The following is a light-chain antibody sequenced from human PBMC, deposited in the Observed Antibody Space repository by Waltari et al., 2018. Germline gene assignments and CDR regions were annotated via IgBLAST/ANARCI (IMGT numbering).Light chain of an antibody. CDR3: QNHERLPAM. CDR1: QRVSRY. J-gene: IGKJ1*01. Sequence: EIVLTQSPGPLSLSPGERATLSCRASQRVSRYLAWYQQKPGQAPRLLIYGPSSRATGIPDRFSGSGSGTDFSLTISRLEPEDFAVYYCQNHERLPAMFGQGTKVEIK. CDR2: GPS. V-gene: IGKV3-20*01.